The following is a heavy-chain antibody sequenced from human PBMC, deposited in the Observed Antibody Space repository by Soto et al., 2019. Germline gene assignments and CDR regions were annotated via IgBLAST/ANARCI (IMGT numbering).Heavy chain of an antibody. CDR3: ARGISSGGYWTY. CDR2: INAGNGNT. D-gene: IGHD3-10*01. CDR1: GYTFTSYA. V-gene: IGHV1-3*01. Sequence: GASVKVSCKASGYTFTSYAMHWVRQAPGQRLEWMGWINAGNGNTKYSQKFQGRVTITRDTSASTAYMELSSLRSEDTAVYYCARGISSGGYWTYWGQGTLVTVSS. J-gene: IGHJ4*02.